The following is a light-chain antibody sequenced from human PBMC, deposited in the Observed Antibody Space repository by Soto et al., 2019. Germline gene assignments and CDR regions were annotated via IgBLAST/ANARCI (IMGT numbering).Light chain of an antibody. Sequence: ALQLTQSPSSLSAFVGDTVTITCRAGQDISSALVWYQQKPGNAPKLLIYDASSLESGVPSRFSGSASGTDFTLTISSLQPEDFATYYCQQFNDYPHTFGQGTKLEIE. J-gene: IGKJ2*01. CDR3: QQFNDYPHT. CDR1: QDISSA. V-gene: IGKV1D-13*01. CDR2: DAS.